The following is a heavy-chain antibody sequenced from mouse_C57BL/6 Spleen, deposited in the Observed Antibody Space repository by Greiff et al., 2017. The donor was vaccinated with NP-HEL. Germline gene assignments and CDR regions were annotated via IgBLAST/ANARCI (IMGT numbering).Heavy chain of an antibody. CDR3: ARRKDSSGYNYARDY. Sequence: QVQLQQPGAELVMPGASVKLSCKASGYTFTSYWMHWVKQRPGQGLEWIGDIDPSASYSNYNQKFKGKSTLTVDKSSSTAYMQLSSLTSEDSAVYYCARRKDSSGYNYARDYWGQGTSVTVSS. V-gene: IGHV1-69*01. CDR1: GYTFTSYW. D-gene: IGHD3-2*02. J-gene: IGHJ4*01. CDR2: IDPSASYS.